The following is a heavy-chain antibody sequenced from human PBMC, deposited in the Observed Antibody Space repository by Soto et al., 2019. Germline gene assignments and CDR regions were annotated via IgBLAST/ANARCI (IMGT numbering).Heavy chain of an antibody. Sequence: PSETLSRICAVYGGSFSGYYWSLIRQPPGKGLEWIGEINHSGSTNYNPSLKSRVTISVDTSKNQFSLKLSSVTAADTAVYYCAREARYCTNGVCYTQWFDPWGQGTLVTVSP. V-gene: IGHV4-34*01. CDR2: INHSGST. CDR1: GGSFSGYY. J-gene: IGHJ5*02. D-gene: IGHD2-8*01. CDR3: AREARYCTNGVCYTQWFDP.